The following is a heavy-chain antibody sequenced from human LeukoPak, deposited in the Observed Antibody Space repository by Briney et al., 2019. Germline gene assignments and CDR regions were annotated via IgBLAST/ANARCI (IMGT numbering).Heavy chain of an antibody. V-gene: IGHV5-10-1*01. J-gene: IGHJ4*02. CDR2: IDPNDSDT. Sequence: GESLKISCKGSGYSFTNNWITWVRQMPGKGLEWMGRIDPNDSDTTYSPSFQGHVSISVDKSISTAFLQWSSLKASDTAMYYCARLGNTGWATNFDYWGQGTLVIVSS. CDR3: ARLGNTGWATNFDY. CDR1: GYSFTNNW. D-gene: IGHD5-24*01.